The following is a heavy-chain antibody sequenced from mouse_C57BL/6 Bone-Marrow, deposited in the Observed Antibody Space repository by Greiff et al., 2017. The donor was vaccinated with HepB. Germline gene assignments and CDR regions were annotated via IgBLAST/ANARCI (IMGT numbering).Heavy chain of an antibody. D-gene: IGHD1-1*01. J-gene: IGHJ3*01. V-gene: IGHV10-3*01. CDR1: GFTFNTYA. CDR2: IRSKSSNYAT. CDR3: VRAFYYYGSSTFAY. Sequence: EVQGVESGGGLVQPKGSLKLSCAASGFTFNTYAMHWVRQAPGKGLEWVARIRSKSSNYATYYADSVKDRFTISRDDSQSMLYLQMNNLKTEDTAMYYCVRAFYYYGSSTFAYWGQGTLVTVSA.